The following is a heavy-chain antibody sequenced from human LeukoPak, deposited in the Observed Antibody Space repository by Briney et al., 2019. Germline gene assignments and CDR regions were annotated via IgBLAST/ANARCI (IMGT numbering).Heavy chain of an antibody. D-gene: IGHD6-19*01. V-gene: IGHV3-64*01. Sequence: GTSLRLSCVVSGFTFSSYAMHWVRQAPGKGLEYVSAISSNGGSTYYANSVKGRFTISRDNSKNTLYLQMGSLRVEDMAVYYCARASSGWYGYWGQGTLVTVSS. CDR3: ARASSGWYGY. J-gene: IGHJ4*02. CDR2: ISSNGGST. CDR1: GFTFSSYA.